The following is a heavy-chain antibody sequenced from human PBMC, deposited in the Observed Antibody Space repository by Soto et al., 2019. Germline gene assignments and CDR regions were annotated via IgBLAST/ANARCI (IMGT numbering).Heavy chain of an antibody. Sequence: SETLSLTCTVSGGSIISGDYYWSWIRQPPGKGLEWIGYIYYSGSTNYNPSLKSRVTISVDTSKNQFSLKLSSVTAADTAVYYCAAASYGDYPYYFDYWGQGTLVTVSS. J-gene: IGHJ4*02. CDR2: IYYSGST. D-gene: IGHD4-17*01. CDR3: AAASYGDYPYYFDY. CDR1: GGSIISGDYY. V-gene: IGHV4-30-4*01.